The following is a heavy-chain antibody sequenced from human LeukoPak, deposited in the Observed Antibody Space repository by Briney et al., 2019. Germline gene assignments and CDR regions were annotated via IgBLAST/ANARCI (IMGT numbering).Heavy chain of an antibody. CDR2: VYPGDFDT. Sequence: GESLKISCKGSGYIFTNYWTGWVRQVPGKGLEWKGIVYPGDFDTRYSPSFQGQVIISVDKSTNTAYLQWISLKASDTAMYYCARLSGSGSSPPFWGQGTLVTVSS. V-gene: IGHV5-51*01. J-gene: IGHJ4*02. D-gene: IGHD3-10*01. CDR1: GYIFTNYW. CDR3: ARLSGSGSSPPF.